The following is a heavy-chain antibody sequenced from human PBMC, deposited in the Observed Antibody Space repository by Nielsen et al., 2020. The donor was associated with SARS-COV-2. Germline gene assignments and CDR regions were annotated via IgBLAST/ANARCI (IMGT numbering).Heavy chain of an antibody. V-gene: IGHV7-4-1*02. Sequence: ASVQVSCKASGYTFTSYAMNWVRQAPGQGLEWMGWINTNTGNPTYAQGFTGRFVFSLDTSVSTAYLQISSLKAEDTAVYYCARDRYSYGLNWFDPWGQGTLVTVSS. J-gene: IGHJ5*02. D-gene: IGHD5-18*01. CDR1: GYTFTSYA. CDR2: INTNTGNP. CDR3: ARDRYSYGLNWFDP.